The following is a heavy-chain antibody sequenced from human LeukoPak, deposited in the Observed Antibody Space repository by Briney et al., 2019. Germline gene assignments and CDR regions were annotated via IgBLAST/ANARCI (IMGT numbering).Heavy chain of an antibody. CDR1: GLTFSSYS. CDR3: ARAPDYFYYYMDV. J-gene: IGHJ6*03. V-gene: IGHV3-21*01. CDR2: ISSSSSYI. Sequence: PGGSLRLSCAASGLTFSSYSMNWVRQAPGKGLEWVSSISSSSSYIYYADSVKGRFTISRDNAKNSLYLQMNSLRAEDTAVYYCARAPDYFYYYMDVWGKGTTVTVSS.